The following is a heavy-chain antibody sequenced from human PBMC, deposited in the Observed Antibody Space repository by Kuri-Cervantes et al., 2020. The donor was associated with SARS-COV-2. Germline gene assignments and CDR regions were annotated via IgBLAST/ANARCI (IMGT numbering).Heavy chain of an antibody. D-gene: IGHD3-10*01. CDR3: ARGDYYGSGSYYKRGNWFDP. V-gene: IGHV3-13*01. CDR2: IGTAGDT. Sequence: GESLKISCAASGFTFSSYDMHWVRQATGKGLEWVSAIGTAGDTYYPGSVKGRFTISRENAKNSLYLQMNSLRAGDTAVYYCARGDYYGSGSYYKRGNWFDPWGQGTLVTVSS. J-gene: IGHJ5*02. CDR1: GFTFSSYD.